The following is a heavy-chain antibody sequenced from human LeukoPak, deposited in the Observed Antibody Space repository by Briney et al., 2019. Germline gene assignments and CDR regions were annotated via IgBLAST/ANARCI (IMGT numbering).Heavy chain of an antibody. J-gene: IGHJ4*02. CDR2: LYSDGNT. Sequence: GGSLRLSCAASGFTVITDDMTWVRQAPGKGLEWVLVLYSDGNTKYANSVQGRFTISGDNSKNTLYLEMNSLSPDDTAVYYCARGVEPLAANTLAYWGQGTLVTVSS. V-gene: IGHV3-53*01. CDR3: ARGVEPLAANTLAY. CDR1: GFTVITDD. D-gene: IGHD3-16*01.